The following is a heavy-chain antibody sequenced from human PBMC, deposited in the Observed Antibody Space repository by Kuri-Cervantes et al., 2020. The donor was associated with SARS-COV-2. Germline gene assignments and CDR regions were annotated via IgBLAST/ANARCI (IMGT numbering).Heavy chain of an antibody. Sequence: SVKVSCKASGGTFSSYAISWVRQAPGQGLEWMGGIIPILGIANYAQKFRGRVTITAETSTTTAYLELSGLKTEDTALYYCASDGVSGSLSLDFWGQGTLVTVSS. V-gene: IGHV1-69*10. J-gene: IGHJ4*02. CDR1: GGTFSSYA. D-gene: IGHD6-19*01. CDR2: IIPILGIA. CDR3: ASDGVSGSLSLDF.